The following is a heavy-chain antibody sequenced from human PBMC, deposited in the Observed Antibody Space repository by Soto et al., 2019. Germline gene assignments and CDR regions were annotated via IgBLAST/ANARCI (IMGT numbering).Heavy chain of an antibody. CDR3: ARDRGCSGGSCYSGVWFDP. CDR2: IYYSGST. J-gene: IGHJ5*02. Sequence: SETLSLTCTVSGGSISSGGYYWSWIRQHPGKGLEWIGYIYYSGSTYYNPSLKSRVTISVDTSKNQFSLKLSSVTAADTAVYYCARDRGCSGGSCYSGVWFDPWAQGTLVPVSS. D-gene: IGHD2-15*01. V-gene: IGHV4-31*03. CDR1: GGSISSGGYY.